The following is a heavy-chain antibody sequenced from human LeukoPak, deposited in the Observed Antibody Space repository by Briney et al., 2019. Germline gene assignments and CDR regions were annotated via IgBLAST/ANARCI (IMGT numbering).Heavy chain of an antibody. Sequence: GRSLRLSCAASGFTSSDYNMHWVRQAPGKGLEWVAVMSYDGSSQHYADSVKGRFTISRDNSKNTLFLQMNSLRAEDTALYYCARVVGVPLYYFDSWGQGTLVTVSS. CDR2: MSYDGSSQ. D-gene: IGHD1-26*01. CDR1: GFTSSDYN. CDR3: ARVVGVPLYYFDS. V-gene: IGHV3-30-3*01. J-gene: IGHJ4*02.